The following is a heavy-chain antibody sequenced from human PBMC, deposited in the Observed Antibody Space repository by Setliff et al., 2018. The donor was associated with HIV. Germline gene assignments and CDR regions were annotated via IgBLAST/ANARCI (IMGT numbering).Heavy chain of an antibody. Sequence: SETLSLTCTVSGDSINNYYWSWIRQPPGKGLEWIGYIYYSGSTNYNPSLKSRVTISVDTSKNQFSLKLSSVTAADTAVYYCAREGLAVAGLNWFDPWGQGTLVTVSS. D-gene: IGHD6-19*01. CDR2: IYYSGST. J-gene: IGHJ5*02. V-gene: IGHV4-59*01. CDR1: GDSINNYY. CDR3: AREGLAVAGLNWFDP.